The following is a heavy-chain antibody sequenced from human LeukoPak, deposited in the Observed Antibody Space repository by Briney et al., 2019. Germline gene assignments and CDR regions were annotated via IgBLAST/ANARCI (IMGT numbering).Heavy chain of an antibody. CDR3: VRDRWSSSWSSGFDY. J-gene: IGHJ4*02. Sequence: GGSLRLSCAASGFTFRDYYMNWIRQPPGKGLEWISYISPSGSDIYYADSLKGRFTISRDNANNSLFQQMNSLRAEDTAVYYCVRDRWSSSWSSGFDYWGQGTLVTVSS. D-gene: IGHD6-13*01. CDR1: GFTFRDYY. CDR2: ISPSGSDI. V-gene: IGHV3-11*04.